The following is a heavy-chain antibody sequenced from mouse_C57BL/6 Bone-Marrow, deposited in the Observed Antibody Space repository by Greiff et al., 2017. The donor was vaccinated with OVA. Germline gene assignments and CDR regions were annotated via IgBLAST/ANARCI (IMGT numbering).Heavy chain of an antibody. CDR1: GYAFSSYW. J-gene: IGHJ4*01. Sequence: QVHVKQSGAELVKPGASVKISCKASGYAFSSYWMNWVKQRPGKGLEWIGQIYPGDGDTNYNGKFKGKATLTADKSSSTAYMQLSSLTSEDSAVYFWARWRGYYAMDYWGQGTSVTVSS. CDR3: ARWRGYYAMDY. CDR2: IYPGDGDT. V-gene: IGHV1-80*01.